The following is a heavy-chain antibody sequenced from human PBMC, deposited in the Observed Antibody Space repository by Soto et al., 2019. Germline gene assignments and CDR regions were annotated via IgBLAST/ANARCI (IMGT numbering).Heavy chain of an antibody. CDR1: GFTFSSYG. V-gene: IGHV3-33*01. Sequence: GGSLRLSCAASGFTFSSYGMHWVRQAPGKGLERVAVIWYDGSIKYYADSVKGRFTISRDNSKNTLYLQMNSLRAEDTAVYYCARDQVPYYYYYGMDVWGQGTTVTVSS. D-gene: IGHD1-1*01. CDR3: ARDQVPYYYYYGMDV. CDR2: IWYDGSIK. J-gene: IGHJ6*02.